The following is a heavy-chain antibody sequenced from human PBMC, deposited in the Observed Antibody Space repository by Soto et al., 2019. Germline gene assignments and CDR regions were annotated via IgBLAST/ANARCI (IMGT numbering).Heavy chain of an antibody. CDR3: ARVVPGAVPWFDS. Sequence: AASVKVSCKTSGYTFTNYDVTWVRQAPGRGLEWMGWITPYNGNTRYAPHLQGRITLATDTSTNTAYLDLTNLTSDDTAMYYCARVVPGAVPWFDSWGLGTPVTVSS. CDR1: GYTFTNYD. V-gene: IGHV1-18*04. J-gene: IGHJ5*01. CDR2: ITPYNGNT. D-gene: IGHD3-10*02.